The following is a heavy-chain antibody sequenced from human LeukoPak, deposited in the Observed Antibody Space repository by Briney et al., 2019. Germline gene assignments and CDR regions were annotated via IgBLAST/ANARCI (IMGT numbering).Heavy chain of an antibody. V-gene: IGHV3-7*04. Sequence: GGSLRLSCAASGFTFSAYWMGWVRQAPGEGLEWVANIKQDGSEKYYVDSVKGRFTISRDNAKNSLYLQMNSMRAEDTAVYYCARGSYYYPYWGQGTLVTVSS. CDR1: GFTFSAYW. CDR3: ARGSYYYPY. J-gene: IGHJ4*02. CDR2: IKQDGSEK. D-gene: IGHD3-10*01.